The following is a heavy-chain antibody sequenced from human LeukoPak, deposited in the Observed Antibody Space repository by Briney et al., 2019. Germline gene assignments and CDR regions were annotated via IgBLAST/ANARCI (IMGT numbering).Heavy chain of an antibody. CDR2: IYYSGST. CDR1: GFTFSSYS. V-gene: IGHV4-59*01. D-gene: IGHD3-16*02. J-gene: IGHJ6*02. CDR3: ARAGDYVWGSYRYTRAYYYGMDV. Sequence: GSLRLSCAASGFTFSSYSMNWVRQPPGKGLEWIGYIYYSGSTNYNPSLKSRVTISVDTSKNQFSLKLSSVTAADTAVYYCARAGDYVWGSYRYTRAYYYGMDVWGQGTTVTVSS.